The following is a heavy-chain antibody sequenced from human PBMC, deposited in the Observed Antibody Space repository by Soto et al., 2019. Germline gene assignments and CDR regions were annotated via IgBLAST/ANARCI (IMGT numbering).Heavy chain of an antibody. Sequence: GGSLRLSCEASGFSFRSYGLHWVRQAPGKGLEWVGLISYDGSNQFYADSVRGRFTISRDNSNNTLYLQMTSLRVEDTAVYYCAKDLFSGGSYPNWFDPWGHGTLVTVSS. CDR3: AKDLFSGGSYPNWFDP. V-gene: IGHV3-30*18. J-gene: IGHJ5*02. D-gene: IGHD1-26*01. CDR1: GFSFRSYG. CDR2: ISYDGSNQ.